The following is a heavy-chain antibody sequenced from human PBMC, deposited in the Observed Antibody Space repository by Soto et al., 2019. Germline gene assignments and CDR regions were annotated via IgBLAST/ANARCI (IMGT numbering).Heavy chain of an antibody. CDR2: INHSGST. CDR1: GGSFSGYY. Sequence: QVQLQQWGAGLLKPSETLSLTCAVYGGSFSGYYWSWIRQPPGKGLEWIGEINHSGSTNYNPSLNSRVTISVDTSKNQFSLKLSSVTAADTAVYYCARGDRGYDFWSGYLRWFDPWGQGTLVTVSS. J-gene: IGHJ5*02. CDR3: ARGDRGYDFWSGYLRWFDP. V-gene: IGHV4-34*01. D-gene: IGHD3-3*01.